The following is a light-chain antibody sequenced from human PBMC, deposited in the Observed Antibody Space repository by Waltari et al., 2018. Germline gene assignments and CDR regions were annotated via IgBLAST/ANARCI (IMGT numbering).Light chain of an antibody. CDR2: DVN. Sequence: QSALTQTATVSGSPGQSITISCSGTSSDIGNYNLVSWYQQHPGKAPTLIIYDVNKRPSGVSNRFSGSKSGSTAFLTVSGLQTADEADYYCCSYAGSAVSVFGGGTKLTV. CDR3: CSYAGSAVSV. CDR1: SSDIGNYNL. J-gene: IGLJ3*02. V-gene: IGLV2-23*02.